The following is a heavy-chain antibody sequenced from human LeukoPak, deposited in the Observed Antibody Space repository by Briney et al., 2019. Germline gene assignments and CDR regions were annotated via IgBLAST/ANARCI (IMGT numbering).Heavy chain of an antibody. J-gene: IGHJ4*02. CDR2: IYYSGST. CDR3: ARHGGPDCSSTSCYRGYFDY. Sequence: SETLSLTCTVSGYSISSGYYWGWIRQPPGKGLEWIGSIYYSGSTYYNPSLKSRVTISVDTSKNQFSLKLSSVTAADTAVYYCARHGGPDCSSTSCYRGYFDYWGQGTLVTVSS. D-gene: IGHD2-2*01. V-gene: IGHV4-38-2*02. CDR1: GYSISSGYY.